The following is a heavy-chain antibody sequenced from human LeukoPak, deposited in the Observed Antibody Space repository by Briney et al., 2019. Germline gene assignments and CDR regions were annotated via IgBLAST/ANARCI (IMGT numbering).Heavy chain of an antibody. Sequence: SQTLSLTCAISGDSVSSNTATWSWIRQSPSRGLEWLGRTYYRSKWYNDYAVSVKSRITINPDTSKNQFSLQLNSVTPEDTAVYYCARGSGVKRAFDYWGQGTLVTVSS. CDR3: ARGSGVKRAFDY. CDR1: GDSVSSNTAT. V-gene: IGHV6-1*01. CDR2: TYYRSKWYN. J-gene: IGHJ4*02. D-gene: IGHD3-10*01.